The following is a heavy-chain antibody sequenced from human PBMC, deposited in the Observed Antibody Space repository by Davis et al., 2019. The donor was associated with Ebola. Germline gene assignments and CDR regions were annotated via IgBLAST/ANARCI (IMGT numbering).Heavy chain of an antibody. CDR3: GGGWLVLPNY. CDR2: INPNSGDT. D-gene: IGHD6-19*01. Sequence: AASVKVSCKASGYTFTSYDINWVRQAPGQGLEWMGWINPNSGDTNYAQKFQGWVTMTRDTSISTAYMELSRLRSDDTAVYYCGGGWLVLPNYWGQGTLVTVSS. J-gene: IGHJ4*02. CDR1: GYTFTSYD. V-gene: IGHV1-2*04.